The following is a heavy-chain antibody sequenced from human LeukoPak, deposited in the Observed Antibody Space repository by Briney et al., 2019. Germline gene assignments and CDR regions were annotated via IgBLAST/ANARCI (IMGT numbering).Heavy chain of an antibody. V-gene: IGHV3-30*14. CDR1: GFTFSSYA. CDR2: ISYDGSNK. D-gene: IGHD6-13*01. CDR3: VKVEQQLVRGDFDY. Sequence: PGGSLRLSCAASGFTFSSYAMHWVRQAPGKGLEWVAVISYDGSNKYYADSVKGRFTISRDNSKNTLYLQMSSLRAEDTAVYYCVKVEQQLVRGDFDYWGQGTLVTVSS. J-gene: IGHJ4*02.